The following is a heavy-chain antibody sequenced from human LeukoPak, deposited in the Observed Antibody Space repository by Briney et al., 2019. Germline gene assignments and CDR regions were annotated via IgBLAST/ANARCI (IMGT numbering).Heavy chain of an antibody. V-gene: IGHV4-59*01. D-gene: IGHD2-2*01. CDR1: GCSISSYY. J-gene: IGHJ2*01. CDR2: VYYSGST. Sequence: SETLSLTCTASGCSISSYYWSWIRQPPGKGLEWIGYVYYSGSTKYNPALKSRVTISVDTSKNQFSLKLRSVTPADTAVYYCARDLRYCSSTSCYLPREFNWYFDLWGRGTLVTVSS. CDR3: ARDLRYCSSTSCYLPREFNWYFDL.